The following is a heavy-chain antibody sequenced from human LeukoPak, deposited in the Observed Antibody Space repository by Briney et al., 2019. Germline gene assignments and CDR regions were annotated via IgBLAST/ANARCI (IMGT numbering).Heavy chain of an antibody. D-gene: IGHD4-23*01. V-gene: IGHV4-34*01. CDR1: GGSFSGYY. CDR3: ARSSVTQVCWFDP. Sequence: PSETLSLTCAVYGGSFSGYYWSWIRQPPGKGLEWIGEINHSGSTNYNPSLKSRVTISVDTSKNQFSLKLSSVTAADTAVYYCARSSVTQVCWFDPWGQGTLVTVSS. CDR2: INHSGST. J-gene: IGHJ5*02.